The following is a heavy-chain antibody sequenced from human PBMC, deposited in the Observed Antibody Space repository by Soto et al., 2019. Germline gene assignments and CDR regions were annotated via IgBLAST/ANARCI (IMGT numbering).Heavy chain of an antibody. CDR1: GVKVHNNY. CDR2: VYSGERA. CDR3: ARSSIFYYYGSGSYD. D-gene: IGHD3-10*01. V-gene: IGHV3-66*01. Sequence: WRSKRLSWAVSGVKVHNNYLNWVRKAPGKGLEWIANVYSGERAYYADSVKGRFTIFRDISTNTLYLQMNSLRAEDTAVYYCARSSIFYYYGSGSYDWGQGTLVTVSS. J-gene: IGHJ4*02.